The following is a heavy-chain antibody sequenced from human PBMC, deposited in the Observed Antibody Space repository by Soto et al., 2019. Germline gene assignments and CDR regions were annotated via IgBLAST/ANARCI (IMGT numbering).Heavy chain of an antibody. CDR1: GYTFTSYG. J-gene: IGHJ4*02. V-gene: IGHV1-18*01. Sequence: WASVKVSCKASGYTFTSYGISWVRQAPGQGLEWMGWISAYNGNTNYAQKLQGRVTMTTDTSTSTAYMELRSLRSDDTAVYYCARAPRLYSSGSLDYWGRGTLVTVSS. CDR2: ISAYNGNT. CDR3: ARAPRLYSSGSLDY. D-gene: IGHD6-19*01.